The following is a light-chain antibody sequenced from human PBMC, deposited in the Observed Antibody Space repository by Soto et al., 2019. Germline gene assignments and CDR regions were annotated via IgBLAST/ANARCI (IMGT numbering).Light chain of an antibody. V-gene: IGKV3-20*01. Sequence: EFVLTQSPATLSLSPGERATLSCRASHSVNNYLAWYQQKPGQGPRLLIYGASSRATGTPDRFSGSGSGTDFTLTINRLEPEDFALYYCQQYGSSPPTFGQGTKVDIK. CDR1: HSVNNY. CDR3: QQYGSSPPT. J-gene: IGKJ1*01. CDR2: GAS.